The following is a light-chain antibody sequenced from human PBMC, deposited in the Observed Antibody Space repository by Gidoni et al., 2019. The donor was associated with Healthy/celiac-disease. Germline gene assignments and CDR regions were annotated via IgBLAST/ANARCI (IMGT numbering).Light chain of an antibody. CDR2: GNS. CDR3: QSYDSSLSGSV. J-gene: IGLJ2*01. Sequence: QSVPTQPPSVSAAPGQRVTISCTGSSSNIGAGYDVHWYQQLPGTAPKLLIYGNSNRPSGVPHRFSGSKSGTSASLAITGLQAEDEADYYCQSYDSSLSGSVFGGGTKLTVL. V-gene: IGLV1-40*01. CDR1: SSNIGAGYD.